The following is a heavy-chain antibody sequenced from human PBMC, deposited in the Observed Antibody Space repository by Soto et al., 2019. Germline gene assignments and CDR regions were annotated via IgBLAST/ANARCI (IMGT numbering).Heavy chain of an antibody. D-gene: IGHD2-21*02. V-gene: IGHV1-46*01. CDR2: INPSSGAT. CDR3: AKYCGGDCRHFDA. J-gene: IGHJ4*02. Sequence: QVQLVQSGAEVKKPGSSVKLSCKAYGYNFIAYYIYWVRQAPGQGPEWMGMINPSSGATNYAQKSQGRVTVTRDTSTSTAYLELSSLRSEDAAVYYCAKYCGGDCRHFDAWGQGTLVTVSS. CDR1: GYNFIAYY.